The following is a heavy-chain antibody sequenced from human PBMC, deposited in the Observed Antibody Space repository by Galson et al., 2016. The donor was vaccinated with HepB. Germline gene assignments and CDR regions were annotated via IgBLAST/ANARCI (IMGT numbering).Heavy chain of an antibody. Sequence: TLSLTCTVSGGSISSGGYYWSWIRRPAGKGLEWIGHIHFSGPTNYSPSLKSRVTISVDTSKNQFSRKLSSVTAADTAVYYCASYGKRVDYWGLGTLVTVSS. CDR2: IHFSGPT. J-gene: IGHJ4*02. D-gene: IGHD3-16*01. CDR1: GGSISSGGYY. CDR3: ASYGKRVDY. V-gene: IGHV4-61*09.